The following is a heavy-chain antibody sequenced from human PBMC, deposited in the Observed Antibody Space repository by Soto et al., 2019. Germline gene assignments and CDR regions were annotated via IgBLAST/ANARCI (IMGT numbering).Heavy chain of an antibody. J-gene: IGHJ4*02. CDR2: ITSGGST. Sequence: EVQVLESGGGLVQPGGSLRLSCAASGFSFSNYAMSWVRQAPGKGLEWVSVITSGGSTYYSDSVKGRFTISRDNSKNTVYLQMNSLRAEDTALYYCAKVVSTIVNNARWGQGTLVTVSS. D-gene: IGHD3-3*01. V-gene: IGHV3-23*01. CDR3: AKVVSTIVNNAR. CDR1: GFSFSNYA.